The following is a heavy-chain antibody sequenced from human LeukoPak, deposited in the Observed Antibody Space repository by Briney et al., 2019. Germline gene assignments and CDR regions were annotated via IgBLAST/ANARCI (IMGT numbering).Heavy chain of an antibody. CDR3: TRVGYIDEGIDY. CDR1: GFSFSGHW. J-gene: IGHJ4*02. Sequence: GGSLRLSCAASGFSFSGHWMHWARQLPEKGLVWVSRISPTGSTTSYADSVKGRFTVSRDNAKNSLYLRMNSLRAEDTAIYYCTRVGYIDEGIDYWGQGTLVTVSS. D-gene: IGHD5-24*01. V-gene: IGHV3-74*01. CDR2: ISPTGSTT.